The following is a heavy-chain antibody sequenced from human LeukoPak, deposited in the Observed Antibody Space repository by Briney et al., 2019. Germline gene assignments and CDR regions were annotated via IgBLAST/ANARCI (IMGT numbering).Heavy chain of an antibody. D-gene: IGHD6-19*01. J-gene: IGHJ4*02. CDR2: IGGSGGTT. Sequence: GGSLRLSCAASGFTFSNAWMSWVRQAPGKGLEWVSAIGGSGGTTYYADSVKGRFTISRDNPKNTLYLQMNSLRAEDTAIYYCAKSSSGWYATDYWGQGTLVTVSS. CDR3: AKSSSGWYATDY. V-gene: IGHV3-23*01. CDR1: GFTFSNAW.